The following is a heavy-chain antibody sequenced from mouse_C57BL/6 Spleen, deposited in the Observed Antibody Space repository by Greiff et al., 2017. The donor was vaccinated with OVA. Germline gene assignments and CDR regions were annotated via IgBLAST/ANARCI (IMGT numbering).Heavy chain of an antibody. CDR2: INPNYGTT. V-gene: IGHV1-39*01. CDR1: GYSFTDYN. CDR3: ARFYYGSSYGYFDV. D-gene: IGHD1-1*01. Sequence: SGPELVKPGASVKISCKASGYSFTDYNMNWVKQSNGQSLEWIGVINPNYGTTSYNQKFKGKATLTVDQSSSTAYMQLNSLTSEDSAVYYCARFYYGSSYGYFDVWGTGTTVTVSS. J-gene: IGHJ1*03.